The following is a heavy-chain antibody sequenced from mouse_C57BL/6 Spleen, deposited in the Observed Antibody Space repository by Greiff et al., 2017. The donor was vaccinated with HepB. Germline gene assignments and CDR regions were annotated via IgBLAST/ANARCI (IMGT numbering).Heavy chain of an antibody. CDR2: IYPGDGDT. J-gene: IGHJ2*01. D-gene: IGHD3-2*01. V-gene: IGHV1-82*01. Sequence: VQLQQSGPELVKPGASVKISCKASGYAFSSSWMNWVKQRPGKGLEWIGRIYPGDGDTNYNGKFKGKATLTADKSSSTAYMQLSSLTSEDSAVYIRARWRQPYLDYWGQGTTRRVST. CDR1: GYAFSSSW. CDR3: ARWRQPYLDY.